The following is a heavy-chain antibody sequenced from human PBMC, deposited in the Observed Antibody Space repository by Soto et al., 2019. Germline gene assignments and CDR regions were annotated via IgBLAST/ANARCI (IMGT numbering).Heavy chain of an antibody. CDR2: IIPVFDAP. CDR3: VNGQEQPLDY. Sequence: QVQLVQSGAEVKKPGSSVKVSCKTPGGTFRTYAISWVRQAPGQGLEWMGGIIPVFDAPNPAQKFQGRVTITADKSTGTAYMELRSLTSEDTAVYYCVNGQEQPLDYWGQGTLVTVSS. CDR1: GGTFRTYA. J-gene: IGHJ4*02. V-gene: IGHV1-69*14. D-gene: IGHD6-13*01.